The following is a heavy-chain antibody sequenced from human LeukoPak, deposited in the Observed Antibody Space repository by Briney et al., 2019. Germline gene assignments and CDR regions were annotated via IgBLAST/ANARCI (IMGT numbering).Heavy chain of an antibody. CDR2: IYHSGST. CDR1: GGSISSGGYS. V-gene: IGHV4-30-2*01. J-gene: IGHJ4*02. CDR3: ARGRVTGPRDY. Sequence: SQTLSLTCAVSGGSISSGGYSWSWIRQPPGKGLEWIGYIYHSGSTYYNPSLESRVTISVDRSKNQFSLKLSSVTAADTAVYYCARGRVTGPRDYWGQGTLVTVSS. D-gene: IGHD2-21*02.